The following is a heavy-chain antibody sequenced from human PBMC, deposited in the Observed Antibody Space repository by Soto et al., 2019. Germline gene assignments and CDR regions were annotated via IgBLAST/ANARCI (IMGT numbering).Heavy chain of an antibody. CDR2: IYYSGST. Sequence: QLQLQESGPGLVKPSETLSLTCTVSGGSISSSSYYWGWIRQPPGKGLEWIGSIYYSGSTYYNPSLKSQVTLSVDTSKNQFSLKLSSVNAADSAVYYCARRLYYYDSSSPLAGWFDPWGQGTLVTVSS. CDR3: ARRLYYYDSSSPLAGWFDP. D-gene: IGHD3-22*01. J-gene: IGHJ5*02. V-gene: IGHV4-39*01. CDR1: GGSISSSSYY.